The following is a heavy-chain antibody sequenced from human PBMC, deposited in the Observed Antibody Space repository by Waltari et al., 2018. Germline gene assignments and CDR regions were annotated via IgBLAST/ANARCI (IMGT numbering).Heavy chain of an antibody. CDR3: SVGPDPDRATLDY. J-gene: IGHJ4*02. CDR1: GDTFSTYA. D-gene: IGHD2-15*01. Sequence: QVQLVQSGAEVKKPGSSVRLSCKVSGDTFSTYAISWVRQAPGQGLEWMGGIIPLINSPHYAQKFQGRVTIVADESTATSYIDLSSLRSEDTAIYFCSVGPDPDRATLDYWGQGTPVTVSS. V-gene: IGHV1-69*12. CDR2: IIPLINSP.